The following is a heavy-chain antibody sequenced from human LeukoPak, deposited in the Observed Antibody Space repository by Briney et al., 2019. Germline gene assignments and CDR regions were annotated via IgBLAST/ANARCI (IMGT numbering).Heavy chain of an antibody. Sequence: SETLSLTCAVYGGSFSGYYWGWIRQPPGTGLEWIGSIYNSGSTDYNPSLKSRVTISVATSKNQLSLKLNSVTAADTAVYYCAREVGPSYFDYWGQGTLVTVSS. V-gene: IGHV4-34*01. J-gene: IGHJ4*02. CDR3: AREVGPSYFDY. CDR1: GGSFSGYY. CDR2: IYNSGST. D-gene: IGHD3-10*01.